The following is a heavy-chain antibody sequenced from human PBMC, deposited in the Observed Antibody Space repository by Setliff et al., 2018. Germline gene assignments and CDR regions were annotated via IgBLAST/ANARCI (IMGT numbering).Heavy chain of an antibody. CDR2: INTNTGNP. V-gene: IGHV7-4-1*02. D-gene: IGHD2-15*01. Sequence: ASVKVSCKASGYTFTGYAINWVRQAPGQGLEYLGWINTNTGNPTYVQGFTGRFVFSLDTSVSTAYLQISSLKAEDTAVYYCARASRFGTIVWKGDYYMDVWGRGTTVTVSS. CDR1: GYTFTGYA. J-gene: IGHJ6*03. CDR3: ARASRFGTIVWKGDYYMDV.